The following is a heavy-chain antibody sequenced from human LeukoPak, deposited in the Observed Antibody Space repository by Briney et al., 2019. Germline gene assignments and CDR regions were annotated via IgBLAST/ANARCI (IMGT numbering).Heavy chain of an antibody. CDR1: GGSISSGSYY. V-gene: IGHV4-61*02. CDR3: ARGSSTSYYDAFDI. CDR2: IYTSGST. Sequence: SQTLSLTCTVSGGSISSGSYYWSWIRQPAGKGLEWIGRIYTSGSTNYNPSLKSRVTISVDTSKNQFSLKLSSVTAADTAVYYCARGSSTSYYDAFDIWGQGTMVTVSS. J-gene: IGHJ3*02. D-gene: IGHD2-2*01.